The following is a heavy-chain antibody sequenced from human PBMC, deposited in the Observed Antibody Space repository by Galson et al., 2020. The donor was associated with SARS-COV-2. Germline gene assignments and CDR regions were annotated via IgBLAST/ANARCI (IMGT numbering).Heavy chain of an antibody. CDR3: ARDPAPLHGDNYYYGMDV. V-gene: IGHV4-59*01. Sequence: ETSETLSLSCSVSEAPLSSYYWSWIRQPPGKGLEWIAYISSSGSNSYNPYLRSRVTISVDLSKNQLPLKVISVTAADTAVYYCARDPAPLHGDNYYYGMDVWGRGTTVTVSS. CDR1: EAPLSSYY. J-gene: IGHJ6*02. CDR2: ISSSGSN. D-gene: IGHD4-17*01.